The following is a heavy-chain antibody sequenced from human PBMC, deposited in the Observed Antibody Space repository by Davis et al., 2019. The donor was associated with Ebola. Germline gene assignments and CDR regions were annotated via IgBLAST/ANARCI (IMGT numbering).Heavy chain of an antibody. J-gene: IGHJ4*02. D-gene: IGHD3-10*01. V-gene: IGHV3-21*01. CDR1: GFTFRSYW. Sequence: GGSLRLSCAASGFTFRSYWMTWVRQAPGKGLEWVSSISSSSSYIYYADSVKGRFTISRDNAKNSLYLQMNSLRAEDTAVNYCARDRGMVSISDYWGQGTLVTVSS. CDR2: ISSSSSYI. CDR3: ARDRGMVSISDY.